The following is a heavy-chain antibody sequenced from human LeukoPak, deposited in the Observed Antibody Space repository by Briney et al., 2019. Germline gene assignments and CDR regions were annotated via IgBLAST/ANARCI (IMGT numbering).Heavy chain of an antibody. CDR3: ARGDSGWYASPFDY. CDR1: GFTFSSYW. J-gene: IGHJ4*02. Sequence: GGSLRLSCAASGFTFSSYWMSWVRQAPGKGLEWVANIKQDGTEKYYVDSVKGRFTISRDNARNSLSLQMNSLRAEDTALYYCARGDSGWYASPFDYWGQGTPVTVSS. V-gene: IGHV3-7*01. D-gene: IGHD6-19*01. CDR2: IKQDGTEK.